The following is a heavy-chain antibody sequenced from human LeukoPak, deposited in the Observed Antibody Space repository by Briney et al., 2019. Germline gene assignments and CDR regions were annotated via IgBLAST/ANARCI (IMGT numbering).Heavy chain of an antibody. J-gene: IGHJ4*02. CDR1: GFTFSSYW. CDR3: ASSYRLENDY. CDR2: INSDGSSDGSST. Sequence: GGSLRLSCAASGFTFSSYWMHWVRQAPGKGLVWVSRINSDGSSDGSSTNYADSVKGRFTISRDNAKNTLYLQMNSLRAEDTAVYYCASSYRLENDYWGQGTLVTVSS. V-gene: IGHV3-74*01. D-gene: IGHD1-1*01.